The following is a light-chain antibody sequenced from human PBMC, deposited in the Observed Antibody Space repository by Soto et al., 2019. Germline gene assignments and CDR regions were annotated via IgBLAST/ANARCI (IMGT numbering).Light chain of an antibody. Sequence: QSALTQPPSASGSPGQSGTISYTGTSSDVGGYNYVSWYQQHPGKAPKLMIYEVSKRPSGVPDRFSGSKSGNTASLTVSGLQAEDEADYYCSSHAGSKRVFGTGTKLTVL. CDR2: EVS. V-gene: IGLV2-8*01. J-gene: IGLJ1*01. CDR1: SSDVGGYNY. CDR3: SSHAGSKRV.